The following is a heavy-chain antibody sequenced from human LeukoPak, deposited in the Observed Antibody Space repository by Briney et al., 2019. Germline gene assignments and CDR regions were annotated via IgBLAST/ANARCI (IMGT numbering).Heavy chain of an antibody. CDR2: IYYSGDT. Sequence: KPSETLSLTCTVSGGSISSSSYYWGWIRQPPGKGLEWIGSIYYSGDTYYNPSPKSRRVTISVDTSKNQFSLRLSSVTAADTAVYYCARHQWHYYYYMGVWGKGSTVTVSS. CDR3: ARHQWHYYYYMGV. V-gene: IGHV4-39*01. CDR1: GGSISSSSYY. D-gene: IGHD6-19*01. J-gene: IGHJ6*03.